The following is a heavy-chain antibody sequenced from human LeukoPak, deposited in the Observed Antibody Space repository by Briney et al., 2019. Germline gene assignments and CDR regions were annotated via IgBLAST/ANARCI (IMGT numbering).Heavy chain of an antibody. V-gene: IGHV3-66*01. CDR2: IYSGGST. D-gene: IGHD3-10*01. CDR3: ARDSYGSGSYFHYYYYGMDV. Sequence: GGSLRLSCAASGFTVSSNYMSWVRQAPGKGLGWVSVIYSGGSTYYADSVKGRFTISRDNSKNTLYLQMNSLRAEDTAVYYCARDSYGSGSYFHYYYYGMDVWGQGTTVTVSS. J-gene: IGHJ6*02. CDR1: GFTVSSNY.